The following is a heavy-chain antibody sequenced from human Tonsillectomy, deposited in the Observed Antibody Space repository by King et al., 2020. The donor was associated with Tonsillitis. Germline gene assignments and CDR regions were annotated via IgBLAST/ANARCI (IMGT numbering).Heavy chain of an antibody. D-gene: IGHD3-10*01. Sequence: VQLVESGGGLVQPGGSLRLSCAASGFTLSSYVMSWVRQAPGKGLEWVSAISGSGGSTYYADSVKGRFTISRDNSKNTLYLQMNSLRAEDTAVYYCAKDQWFGDLGEVGNGGFDYWGQGTLVTVSS. CDR2: ISGSGGST. J-gene: IGHJ4*02. V-gene: IGHV3-23*04. CDR3: AKDQWFGDLGEVGNGGFDY. CDR1: GFTLSSYV.